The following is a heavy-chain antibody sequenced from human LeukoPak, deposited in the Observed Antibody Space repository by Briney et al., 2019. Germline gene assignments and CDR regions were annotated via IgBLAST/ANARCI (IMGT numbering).Heavy chain of an antibody. D-gene: IGHD2-2*01. J-gene: IGHJ6*03. CDR3: ARRIGYCSSASCLMGYYYYYMDV. Sequence: PGGSLRLSCAASGFTFSSYGMHWVRQAPGKGLEWVAVIWCDGSNKYYADSVKGRFTISRDNSKNTLYLQMNSLRAEDTAVYYCARRIGYCSSASCLMGYYYYYMDVWGKGTTVTVSS. CDR2: IWCDGSNK. CDR1: GFTFSSYG. V-gene: IGHV3-33*01.